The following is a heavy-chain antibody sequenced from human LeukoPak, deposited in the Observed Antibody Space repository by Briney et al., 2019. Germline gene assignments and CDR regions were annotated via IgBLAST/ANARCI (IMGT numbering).Heavy chain of an antibody. CDR1: GFTFSRNS. Sequence: EGSLRLSCVASGFTFSRNSMNWVRQAPGKGLEWVSSISTSSSYIYYTDSVKGRFTISRDNAKNSLYLQMNSLRAEDTAVYYCARDSVDCSGGSCYVGEYYFDYWGQGTLVTVSS. CDR2: ISTSSSYI. CDR3: ARDSVDCSGGSCYVGEYYFDY. J-gene: IGHJ4*02. V-gene: IGHV3-21*01. D-gene: IGHD2-15*01.